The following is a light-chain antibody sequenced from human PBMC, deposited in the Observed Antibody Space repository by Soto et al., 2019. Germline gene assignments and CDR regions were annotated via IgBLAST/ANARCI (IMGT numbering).Light chain of an antibody. CDR1: QSVSSSY. J-gene: IGKJ5*01. Sequence: EIVLTQSPGTLSLSPGERATLSCRASQSVSSSYLAWYQQKPGQAPRLLIYGASSRATGIPDRFSGSGSGTEFTLTISSLQPDDFATYYCQQCNTYSTFGQGTRLEIK. CDR3: QQCNTYST. CDR2: GAS. V-gene: IGKV3-20*01.